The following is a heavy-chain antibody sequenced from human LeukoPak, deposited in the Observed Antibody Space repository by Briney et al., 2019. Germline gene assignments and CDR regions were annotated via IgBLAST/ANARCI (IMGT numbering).Heavy chain of an antibody. D-gene: IGHD6-19*01. CDR1: GDSVSSKNGA. J-gene: IGHJ4*02. Sequence: SQTLSLTCVVTGDSVSSKNGAWNWIRQSPSRGLEWLGRTYYRSKWYNDYAESMEGRMTISQDTSKNQYSLHLNSVTPDDTAVYYCARDFGTTGWHTFDYWGQGTLVTVSS. CDR3: ARDFGTTGWHTFDY. V-gene: IGHV6-1*01. CDR2: TYYRSKWYN.